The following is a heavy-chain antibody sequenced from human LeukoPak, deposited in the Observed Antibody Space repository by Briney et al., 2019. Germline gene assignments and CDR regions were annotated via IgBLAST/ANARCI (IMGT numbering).Heavy chain of an antibody. J-gene: IGHJ6*02. D-gene: IGHD3-10*01. V-gene: IGHV1-69*04. Sequence: SVKVSCKASGGTFSSYAISWVRQAPGQGLEWMGRIIPILGIANYAQKFQGRVTITADKSTSTAYMKLSSLRSEDTAVYYCARDPMVRGVIDTYCYYGMDVWGQGTTVTVSS. CDR3: ARDPMVRGVIDTYCYYGMDV. CDR1: GGTFSSYA. CDR2: IIPILGIA.